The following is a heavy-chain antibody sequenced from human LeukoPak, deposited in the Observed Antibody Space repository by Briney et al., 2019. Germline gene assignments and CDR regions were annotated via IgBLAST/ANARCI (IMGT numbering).Heavy chain of an antibody. V-gene: IGHV1-69*05. CDR3: AGGGYCSSTSCPHE. D-gene: IGHD2-2*01. J-gene: IGHJ4*02. CDR2: IIPIFGTA. Sequence: GPSVKVSCKASGGTFSSYAISWVRQAPGQGLEWMGRIIPIFGTANYAQKYQGRVTITTDESTSTAYMELSSLRSEDTAVYYCAGGGYCSSTSCPHEWGQGTLVTVSS. CDR1: GGTFSSYA.